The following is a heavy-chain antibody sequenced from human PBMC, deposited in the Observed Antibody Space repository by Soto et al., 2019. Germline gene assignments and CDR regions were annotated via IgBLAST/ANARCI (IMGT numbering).Heavy chain of an antibody. CDR2: IIPIFGTA. J-gene: IGHJ4*02. V-gene: IGHV1-69*01. CDR1: GGTFSSYA. CDR3: ARGGDYYGSGSYYNANEGGFDY. D-gene: IGHD3-10*01. Sequence: QVQLVQSGAEVQKPGSSVKVSCKASGGTFSSYAISWVRQAPGQGLEWMGGIIPIFGTANYAQKFQGRVTITADESTSTAYMELSSLRSEDTAVYYCARGGDYYGSGSYYNANEGGFDYWGQGTLVTVSS.